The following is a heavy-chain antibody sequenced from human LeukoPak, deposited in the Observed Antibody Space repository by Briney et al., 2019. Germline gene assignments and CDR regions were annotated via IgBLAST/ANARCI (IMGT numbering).Heavy chain of an antibody. Sequence: GASVKVSCKASGYTFTSYGINWVRQAPGQGLEWMGGIIPIFGTANYAQKFQGRVTITADESTSTAYMELSSLRSEDTAVYYCNYGSGSYGIDYWGQGTLVTVSS. CDR2: IIPIFGTA. CDR1: GYTFTSYG. J-gene: IGHJ4*02. V-gene: IGHV1-69*13. CDR3: NYGSGSYGIDY. D-gene: IGHD3-10*01.